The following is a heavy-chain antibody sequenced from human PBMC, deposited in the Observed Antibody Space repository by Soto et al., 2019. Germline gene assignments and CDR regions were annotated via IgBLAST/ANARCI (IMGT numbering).Heavy chain of an antibody. J-gene: IGHJ6*02. CDR2: IIPIFGTA. Sequence: SVKVSCKASGGTFSSYAISWVRQAPGQGLEWMGGIIPIFGTANYAQKFQGRVTITADESTSTAYMELSSLRSEDTAVYYCARSGYDFWSGYSEGYGMDVWGQGTTVTVSS. V-gene: IGHV1-69*13. CDR1: GGTFSSYA. D-gene: IGHD3-3*01. CDR3: ARSGYDFWSGYSEGYGMDV.